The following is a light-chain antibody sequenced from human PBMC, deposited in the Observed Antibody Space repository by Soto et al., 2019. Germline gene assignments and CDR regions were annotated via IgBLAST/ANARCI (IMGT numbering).Light chain of an antibody. V-gene: IGLV3-21*04. J-gene: IGLJ3*02. Sequence: SYELTQPPSVSVAPGQTARITCGGNNIGSKSVHWYQQKPGQAPVLVIFYDSDRPSGIPERFSGSNSGNTATLTISWVEAGDEADYYCQGWDSTTDHVVFGGGTKVTVL. CDR2: YDS. CDR3: QGWDSTTDHVV. CDR1: NIGSKS.